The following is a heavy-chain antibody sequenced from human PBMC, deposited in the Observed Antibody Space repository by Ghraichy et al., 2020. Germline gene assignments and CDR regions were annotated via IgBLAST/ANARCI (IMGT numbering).Heavy chain of an antibody. V-gene: IGHV4-34*01. J-gene: IGHJ4*02. D-gene: IGHD4-17*01. CDR2: INHSGST. CDR1: GGSFSGYY. Sequence: SETLSLTCAVYGGSFSGYYWSWIRQPPGKGLEWIGEINHSGSTNYNPSLKSRVTISVDTSKNQFSLKLSSVTAADTAVYYCARDGDYMDYWGQGTLVTVSS. CDR3: ARDGDYMDY.